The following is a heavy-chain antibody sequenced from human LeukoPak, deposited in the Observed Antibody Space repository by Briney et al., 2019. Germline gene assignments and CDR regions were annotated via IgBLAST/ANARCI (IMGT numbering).Heavy chain of an antibody. V-gene: IGHV3-7*03. CDR3: ASHLMITFGGVIPGAFDI. J-gene: IGHJ3*02. CDR2: IKQDGSEK. D-gene: IGHD3-16*02. Sequence: GGSLRLSCAASGFTFSSYWMSWVRQAPGKGLEWVANIKQDGSEKYYVDSVKGRFTISRDNAKNSLYLQMNSLRAEDTALYYCASHLMITFGGVIPGAFDIWGQGTMVTVSS. CDR1: GFTFSSYW.